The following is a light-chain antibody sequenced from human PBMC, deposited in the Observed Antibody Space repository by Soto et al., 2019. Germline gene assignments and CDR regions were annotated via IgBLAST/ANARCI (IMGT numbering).Light chain of an antibody. J-gene: IGKJ4*01. CDR1: QTVSSNY. CDR2: AAS. V-gene: IGKV3-20*01. Sequence: EVVLTQSPGTLSLYPGERATLSCRASQTVSSNYLAWYQQTPGQAPRLLIYAASTRATGIPDRFSGSGSGTDFTLTISRLEPEDFAVYYCQQYGRSPPLIFGGGTKVEIK. CDR3: QQYGRSPPLI.